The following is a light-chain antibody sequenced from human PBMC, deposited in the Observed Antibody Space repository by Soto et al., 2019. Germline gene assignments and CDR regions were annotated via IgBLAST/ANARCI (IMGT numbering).Light chain of an antibody. V-gene: IGKV3-11*01. CDR3: QHRSHWVT. J-gene: IGKJ4*01. CDR1: QSVSRY. Sequence: EIVLTQSPATPSLSPGERATLSCRASQSVSRYLAWYQQKPGQAPRLLIYAASNRATGIPARFSGSGSGTDFTLTISSLEPEDFAVYYCQHRSHWVTFGGGTKVEIK. CDR2: AAS.